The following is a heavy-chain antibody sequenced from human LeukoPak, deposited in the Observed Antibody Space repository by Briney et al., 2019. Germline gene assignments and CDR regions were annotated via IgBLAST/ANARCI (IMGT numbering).Heavy chain of an antibody. J-gene: IGHJ4*02. CDR3: ARGGRPDY. V-gene: IGHV3-7*01. CDR1: GFTFSSYA. Sequence: QPGGSLRLSCAASGFTFSSYAMSWVRQAPGKGLECVANIKEDGREKYYVDSVKGRFTISRDNAKNSLYLQMSSLRAEDTAVYYCARGGRPDYWGQGTLVTVSS. CDR2: IKEDGREK. D-gene: IGHD3-10*01.